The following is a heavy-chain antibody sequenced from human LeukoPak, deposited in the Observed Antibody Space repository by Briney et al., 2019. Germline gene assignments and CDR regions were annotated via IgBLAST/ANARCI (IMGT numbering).Heavy chain of an antibody. J-gene: IGHJ6*02. CDR2: MNPNSGNT. D-gene: IGHD2-2*01. CDR3: ARGHCSSTSCYYLYYYYYGMDV. V-gene: IGHV1-8*01. Sequence: GASVKVSCKASGYTFTSYDINWVRQATGQGLEWMGWMNPNSGNTGYAQKFQGRVTMTRNTSISTAHMELSSLRSEDTAVYYCARGHCSSTSCYYLYYYYYGMDVWGQGTTVTVSS. CDR1: GYTFTSYD.